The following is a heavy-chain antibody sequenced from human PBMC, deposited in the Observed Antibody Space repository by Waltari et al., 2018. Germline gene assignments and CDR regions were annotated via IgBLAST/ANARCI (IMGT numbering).Heavy chain of an antibody. J-gene: IGHJ6*02. CDR1: GFSFSSYA. Sequence: EVQLVESGGSLVQPGGSLRLSCAASGFSFSSYAMSWVRQGPGKGLEWVSAITGSGGSTYSADSVKGRFTISRDNSKNTLYLQMNSLRAEDTAVYYCASLAAAGHNYGMDVWGQGTTVTVSS. D-gene: IGHD6-13*01. V-gene: IGHV3-23*04. CDR2: ITGSGGST. CDR3: ASLAAAGHNYGMDV.